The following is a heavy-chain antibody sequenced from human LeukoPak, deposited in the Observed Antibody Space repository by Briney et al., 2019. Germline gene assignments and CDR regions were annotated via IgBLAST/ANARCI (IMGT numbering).Heavy chain of an antibody. J-gene: IGHJ4*02. D-gene: IGHD2-15*01. Sequence: SETLSLTYAVYGGSFSGYYWSWIRQPPGKGLEWMGEINHSGSTNYNPSLKSRVTISVDTSKNQFSLKLSSVTAADTAVYYCASGIVDREGGFLLPFDYWGQGTLVTVSS. CDR3: ASGIVDREGGFLLPFDY. CDR1: GGSFSGYY. CDR2: INHSGST. V-gene: IGHV4-34*01.